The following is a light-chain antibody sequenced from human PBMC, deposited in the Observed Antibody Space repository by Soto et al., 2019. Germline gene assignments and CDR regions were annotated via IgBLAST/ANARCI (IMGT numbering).Light chain of an antibody. J-gene: IGKJ2*01. CDR3: QQLNSYQYT. Sequence: DIQLTQSPSFLSASVGDRVTITCRASQGISSYLAWYQQKPGKAPKLLIYAASTLQSGVPSRFSGSGSGTEFTLTISSLQPEDFATYYFQQLNSYQYTFGQGTKLEIK. CDR1: QGISSY. V-gene: IGKV1-9*01. CDR2: AAS.